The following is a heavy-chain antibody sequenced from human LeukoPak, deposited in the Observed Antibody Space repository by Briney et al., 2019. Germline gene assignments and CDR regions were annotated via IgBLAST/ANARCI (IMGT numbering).Heavy chain of an antibody. V-gene: IGHV4-59*01. Sequence: SETLSLTCTVSGGSISSYYWSWIRQPPGKGLEWIGYIYYTGSTNYNPSLKSRVTISVDTSENQFSLKLNSVTAADTAVYYCARVGDWNDLVYWGQGTLVTVSS. CDR3: ARVGDWNDLVY. CDR1: GGSISSYY. CDR2: IYYTGST. J-gene: IGHJ4*02. D-gene: IGHD1-1*01.